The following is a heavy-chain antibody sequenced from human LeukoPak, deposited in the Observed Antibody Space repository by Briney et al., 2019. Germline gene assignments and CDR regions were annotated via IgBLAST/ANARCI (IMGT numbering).Heavy chain of an antibody. CDR1: GGTFSSYA. J-gene: IGHJ4*02. D-gene: IGHD1-14*01. V-gene: IGHV1-18*01. CDR2: ISGHDDRT. Sequence: ASVKVSCKASGGTFSSYAISWVRQAPGHGLEWMGWISGHDDRTEYAQKFQGRVTMSTDKSTSTASMELRRLTYDDTGVYYCARDGGRLQTPESPINDYWGQGTLVTVSS. CDR3: ARDGGRLQTPESPINDY.